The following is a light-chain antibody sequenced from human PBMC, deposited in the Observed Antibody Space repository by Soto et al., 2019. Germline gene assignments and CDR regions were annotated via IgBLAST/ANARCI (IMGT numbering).Light chain of an antibody. Sequence: QPVLTQSPSASASLGASVKLTCTLSSEHSSFAIAWHRQQPEKGPRYLMKLNSDDSHSKGDGIPDRFSGSRSGAERYLTISSLQSEDEADYYCQTWGTGIRVFGGGTKVTVL. V-gene: IGLV4-69*01. J-gene: IGLJ2*01. CDR2: LNSDDSH. CDR3: QTWGTGIRV. CDR1: SEHSSFA.